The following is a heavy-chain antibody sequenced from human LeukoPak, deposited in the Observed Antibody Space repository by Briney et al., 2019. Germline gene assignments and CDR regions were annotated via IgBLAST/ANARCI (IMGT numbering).Heavy chain of an antibody. V-gene: IGHV3-48*04. CDR3: TRDLGLRRMI. CDR2: ISAGSGTV. CDR1: GLSLSSNN. Sequence: GGSLRLSCAASGLSLSSNNMHWVRQTPGGGLEWLSYISAGSGTVFSADSVKGRFSISRDNARESLFLQMGSLRVEDTGVYYCTRDLGLRRMIWGRGTLVIVSS. J-gene: IGHJ2*01.